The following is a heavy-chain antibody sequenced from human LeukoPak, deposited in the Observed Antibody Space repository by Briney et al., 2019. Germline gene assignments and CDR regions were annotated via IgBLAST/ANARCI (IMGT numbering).Heavy chain of an antibody. CDR3: ARDALGTYCGGDCHTRWFDP. D-gene: IGHD2-21*02. J-gene: IGHJ5*02. CDR2: ISAQTGNT. CDR1: GYTFDKWG. V-gene: IGHV1-18*01. Sequence: ASVKVSCKTSGYTFDKWGISWVRQAPGQGLEWMGWISAQTGNTNYVEKFQGRATMTTDTSTSTAFMELRSLRSEDTAVYYRARDALGTYCGGDCHTRWFDPWGQGTLVTVSS.